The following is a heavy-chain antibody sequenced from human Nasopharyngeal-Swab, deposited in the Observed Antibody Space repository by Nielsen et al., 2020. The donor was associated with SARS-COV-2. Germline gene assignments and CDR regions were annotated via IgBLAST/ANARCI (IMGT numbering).Heavy chain of an antibody. CDR3: ARDRYGYSSGWYEDDWYDP. D-gene: IGHD6-19*01. CDR1: GYTFTGDY. V-gene: IGHV1-2*06. Sequence: ASVKVSCKASGYTFTGDYMHWVRQAPGQGLEWMGRINPNSGGTNYAQKFQGRVTMTRDTSISTAYMELSRLRSDDTAVYYCARDRYGYSSGWYEDDWYDPWGQGTLVTVSS. J-gene: IGHJ5*02. CDR2: INPNSGGT.